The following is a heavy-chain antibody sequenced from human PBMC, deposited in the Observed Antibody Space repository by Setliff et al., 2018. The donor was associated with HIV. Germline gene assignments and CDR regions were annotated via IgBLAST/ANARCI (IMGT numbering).Heavy chain of an antibody. CDR2: IYYSGST. V-gene: IGHV4-31*03. CDR3: ARSTYYFDSSGYKYNWFDP. D-gene: IGHD3-22*01. J-gene: IGHJ5*02. CDR1: GGSIGRGGYY. Sequence: SETLSLTCTVSGGSIGRGGYYWSWIRQHPGKGLEWIGYIYYSGSTYYNPSFKRRLSISVDTSKNQFSLKLSSVTAADTAVYYCARSTYYFDSSGYKYNWFDPWGQGTRVTVSS.